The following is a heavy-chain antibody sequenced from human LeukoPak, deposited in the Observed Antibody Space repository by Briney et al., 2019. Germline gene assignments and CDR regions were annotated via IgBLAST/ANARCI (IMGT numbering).Heavy chain of an antibody. J-gene: IGHJ4*02. CDR3: ASSLGEYYDSSGYSY. Sequence: SVKVSCRASGGTFSSYAISWVRQAPGQGLEWMGGIIPIFGTANYAQKFQGRVTITADESTSTAYMELSSLRSEDTAVYYCASSLGEYYDSSGYSYWGQGTLVTVSS. V-gene: IGHV1-69*13. D-gene: IGHD3-22*01. CDR2: IIPIFGTA. CDR1: GGTFSSYA.